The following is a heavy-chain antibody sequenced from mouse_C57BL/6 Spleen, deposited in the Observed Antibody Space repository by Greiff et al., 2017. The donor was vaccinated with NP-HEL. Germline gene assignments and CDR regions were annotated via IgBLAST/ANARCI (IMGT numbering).Heavy chain of an antibody. CDR2: INYDGSST. D-gene: IGHD2-3*01. V-gene: IGHV5-16*01. Sequence: EVQRVESEGGLVQPGSSMKLSCTASGFTFSDYYMAWVRQVPEKGLEWVANINYDGSSTYYLDSLKSRFIISRDNAKNILYLQMSSLKSEDTATYYCAREAPDGYYDYWGQGTTLTVSS. CDR3: AREAPDGYYDY. J-gene: IGHJ2*01. CDR1: GFTFSDYY.